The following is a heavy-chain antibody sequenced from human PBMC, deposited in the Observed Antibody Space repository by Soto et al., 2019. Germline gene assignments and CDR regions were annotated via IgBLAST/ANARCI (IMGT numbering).Heavy chain of an antibody. CDR2: ISNDETNK. V-gene: IGHV3-30-3*01. CDR3: LRPGPAHHGDDPDY. Sequence: QVHLVESGGGVVQPGRSLRLSCAASGFTFSNYDIHWVRQAPGKGLEWVAVISNDETNKNFADSVKGRFNIPRGNSKNTLYLQMNCLRAEDTAVYYCLRPGPAHHGDDPDYWGQGTRVTVSS. J-gene: IGHJ4*02. CDR1: GFTFSNYD. D-gene: IGHD4-17*01.